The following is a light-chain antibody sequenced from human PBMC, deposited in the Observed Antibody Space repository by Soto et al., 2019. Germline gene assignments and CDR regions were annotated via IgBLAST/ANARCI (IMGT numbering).Light chain of an antibody. CDR2: GAS. J-gene: IGKJ5*01. CDR1: QSISSH. CDR3: QQYNNWPTIT. V-gene: IGKV3-15*01. Sequence: EVVMTQYPATLSVSPGERATISCRASQSISSHLAWYRQKPGQAPRLLIYGASTRATGIPDRFSGSVSGTEFTLTISSLQSEDFAVYYCQQYNNWPTITFGQGTRLEIK.